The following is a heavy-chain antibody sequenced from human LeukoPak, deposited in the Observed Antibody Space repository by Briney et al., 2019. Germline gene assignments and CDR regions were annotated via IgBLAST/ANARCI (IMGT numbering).Heavy chain of an antibody. V-gene: IGHV3-48*03. CDR3: ARVDTVIAYYFDL. J-gene: IGHJ4*02. Sequence: GGSLRLSCAASGFTFSSYEMNWVRQAPGKGLEWVSYISSSGGRIYDADSVRGRFTISRDNAKDSMYLQMNSLRVEDTAVYYCARVDTVIAYYFDLWGQGTLVTVSS. CDR1: GFTFSSYE. D-gene: IGHD5-18*01. CDR2: ISSSGGRI.